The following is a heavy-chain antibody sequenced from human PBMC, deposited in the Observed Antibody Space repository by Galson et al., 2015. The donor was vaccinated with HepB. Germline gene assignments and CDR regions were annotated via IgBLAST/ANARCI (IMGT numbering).Heavy chain of an antibody. CDR1: EFTFSLYA. Sequence: SLRLSCAASEFTFSLYAMHWVRQAPGAGLEWVALISYDGTNKYYSDFVKGRFTISRDNAMNTLYLQMNSLRPEDTAMYYCARDRRIAYTVATFPDYLGQGTLVTVSS. J-gene: IGHJ4*02. CDR2: ISYDGTNK. V-gene: IGHV3-30-3*01. CDR3: ARDRRIAYTVATFPDY. D-gene: IGHD2-15*01.